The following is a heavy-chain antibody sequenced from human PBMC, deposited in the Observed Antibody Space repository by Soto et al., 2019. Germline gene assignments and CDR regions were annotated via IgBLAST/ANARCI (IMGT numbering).Heavy chain of an antibody. D-gene: IGHD5-18*01. J-gene: IGHJ4*02. CDR1: GGSLNSSRYH. V-gene: IGHV4-39*01. CDR3: ARLSYNYGRFDY. Sequence: PSETLSLTCAVSGGSLNSSRYHWGWIRQPPGKGLEWIGNIFYTGSTYYNPSLKSRVAISVDTSKNQFSLKLSSVTAADTAIYYCARLSYNYGRFDYWGQGTLVTVSS. CDR2: IFYTGST.